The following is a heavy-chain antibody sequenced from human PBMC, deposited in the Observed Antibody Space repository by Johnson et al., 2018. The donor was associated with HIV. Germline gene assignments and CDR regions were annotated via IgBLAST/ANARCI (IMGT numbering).Heavy chain of an antibody. D-gene: IGHD5-12*01. Sequence: QVQLVESGGDLVKSGGSLRLSCADSGFTFSDYYMSRIRQAPGTGLEWVSYISSSGTTIYYADPVKGRFTISRDNAKNSLYLQMNSLRAEDTALYYCARLFDIVATIDAFDIWGQGTMVTVSS. CDR3: ARLFDIVATIDAFDI. J-gene: IGHJ3*02. V-gene: IGHV3-11*01. CDR1: GFTFSDYY. CDR2: ISSSGTTI.